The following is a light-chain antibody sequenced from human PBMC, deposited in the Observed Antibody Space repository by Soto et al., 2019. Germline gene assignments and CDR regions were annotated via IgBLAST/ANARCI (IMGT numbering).Light chain of an antibody. CDR3: QQYYSFPWT. V-gene: IGKV1-6*01. CDR1: QGIRND. J-gene: IGKJ1*01. CDR2: AAS. Sequence: AIQMTQSPSSLSASVGDRVTITCRASQGIRNDLDWFQQKPGKAPKLLIYAASNLQSGVPSRFSGSGSGTDFTLTISCLQSEDFATYYCQQYYSFPWTFGQGTKVEIK.